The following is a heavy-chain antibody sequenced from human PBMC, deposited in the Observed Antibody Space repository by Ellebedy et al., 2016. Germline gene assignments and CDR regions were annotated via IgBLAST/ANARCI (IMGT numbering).Heavy chain of an antibody. CDR2: ISSSSSYI. CDR1: GFTFSSYS. D-gene: IGHD2-2*01. Sequence: GGSLRLSXAASGFTFSSYSMNWVRQAPGKGLEWVSSISSSSSYIYYADSVKGRFTISRDNAKNSLYLQMNSLTAEDTGVYYCARDKNFIVVVPAAISHYYYMDVWGKGTTVTVSS. J-gene: IGHJ6*03. V-gene: IGHV3-21*04. CDR3: ARDKNFIVVVPAAISHYYYMDV.